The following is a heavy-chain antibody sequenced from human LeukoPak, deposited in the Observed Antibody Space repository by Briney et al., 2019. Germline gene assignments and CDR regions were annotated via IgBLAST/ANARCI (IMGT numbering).Heavy chain of an antibody. J-gene: IGHJ3*02. V-gene: IGHV3-23*01. CDR1: GFTFSSYA. D-gene: IGHD2-2*01. CDR3: AKTYAAALLEGAFDI. CDR2: ISGSGGST. Sequence: PGGSLRLSCAASGFTFSSYAMSWVRQAPGKGLEWVSAISGSGGSTYYADSVKGQFTISRDNSKNTLYLQMNSLRAEDTAVYYCAKTYAAALLEGAFDIWGQGTMVTVSS.